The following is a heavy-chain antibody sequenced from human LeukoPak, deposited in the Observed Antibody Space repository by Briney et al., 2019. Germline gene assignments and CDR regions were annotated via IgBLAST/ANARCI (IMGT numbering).Heavy chain of an antibody. V-gene: IGHV4-4*07. D-gene: IGHD6-6*01. CDR2: IYTSGST. J-gene: IGHJ4*02. CDR3: ARGGIAARPLPFDY. CDR1: GGSISSYY. Sequence: SETLSLTFTVSGGSISSYYWSWTRQPAGKGLEWIGRIYTSGSTNYNPSLKSRVTMSVDTSKNQFSLKLSSVTAADTAVYYCARGGIAARPLPFDYWGQGTLVTVSS.